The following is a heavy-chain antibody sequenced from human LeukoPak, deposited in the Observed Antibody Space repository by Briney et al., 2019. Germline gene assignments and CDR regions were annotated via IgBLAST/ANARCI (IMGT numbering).Heavy chain of an antibody. CDR1: GFTFSSYE. J-gene: IGHJ4*02. CDR3: ATPPQGKYYDSSS. CDR2: ISSSGNNI. Sequence: GGSLRLSCAASGFTFSSYEMNWIRQAPGKGLEWVSYISSSGNNIYYADSVKGRFTISRDNAKNLLYLQMNSLRAEDTAVYYCATPPQGKYYDSSSWGQGTLVTVSS. V-gene: IGHV3-48*03. D-gene: IGHD3-22*01.